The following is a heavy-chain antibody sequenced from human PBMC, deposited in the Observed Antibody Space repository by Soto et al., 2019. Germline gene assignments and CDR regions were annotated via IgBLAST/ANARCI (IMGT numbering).Heavy chain of an antibody. CDR2: INSDGSST. V-gene: IGHV3-74*01. Sequence: EVQLVESGGGLVQPGGSLRLSCAASGFTFSSYWMHWVRQAPGKGLVWVSRINSDGSSTSYADSVKGRFTISRDNAKNTLYLQMNSLRAEDTAVYYCARVDSVVVAATASWFDPWGQGTLVTVSS. J-gene: IGHJ5*02. CDR3: ARVDSVVVAATASWFDP. D-gene: IGHD2-15*01. CDR1: GFTFSSYW.